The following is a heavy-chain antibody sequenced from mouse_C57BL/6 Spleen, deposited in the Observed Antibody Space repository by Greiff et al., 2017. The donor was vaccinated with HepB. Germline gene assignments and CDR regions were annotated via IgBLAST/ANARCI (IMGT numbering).Heavy chain of an antibody. CDR1: GFNIKDDY. CDR3: TLITTVVAPYADY. D-gene: IGHD1-1*01. V-gene: IGHV14-4*01. Sequence: EVQLQQSGAELVRPGASVKLSCTASGFNIKDDYMHWVKQRPEQGLEWIGWIDPENGDTEYASKFQGKAPITADTSSNTAYLQLSSLTSEDTAVYYCTLITTVVAPYADYWGQGTSVTVSS. J-gene: IGHJ4*01. CDR2: IDPENGDT.